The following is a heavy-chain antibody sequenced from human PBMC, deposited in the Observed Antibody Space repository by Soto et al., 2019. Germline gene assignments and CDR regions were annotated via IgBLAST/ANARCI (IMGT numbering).Heavy chain of an antibody. CDR2: IKSKTDGGTT. V-gene: IGHV3-15*01. D-gene: IGHD6-13*01. Sequence: EVQLVESGGGLVKPGGSLRLSCAASGFTFSNAWMSWVRQAPGRGLEWVGRIKSKTDGGTTDYAAPVKGRFTISRDDSKNTLYLQMNSLKTEDTAVYYCTTEVVAAEVDVWGQGTTVTVSS. CDR3: TTEVVAAEVDV. J-gene: IGHJ6*02. CDR1: GFTFSNAW.